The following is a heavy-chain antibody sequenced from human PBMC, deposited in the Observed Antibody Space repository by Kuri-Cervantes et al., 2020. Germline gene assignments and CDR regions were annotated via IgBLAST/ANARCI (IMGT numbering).Heavy chain of an antibody. Sequence: SETLSLTCTVSGGSISGYYWSWIRQPPGKGLEWIGEINHSGSTNYNPSLKSRVTISVDTSKNQFSLKLSSVTAADTAVYYCARTYYYDSSGYYPNDYYYGMDVWGQGTTVTVSS. CDR1: GGSISGYY. J-gene: IGHJ6*02. V-gene: IGHV4-34*01. CDR2: INHSGST. D-gene: IGHD3-22*01. CDR3: ARTYYYDSSGYYPNDYYYGMDV.